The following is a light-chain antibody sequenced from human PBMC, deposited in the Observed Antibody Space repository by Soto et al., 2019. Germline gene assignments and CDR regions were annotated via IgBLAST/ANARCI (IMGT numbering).Light chain of an antibody. Sequence: QSALTQPASVSGSPGQSITISCTGTSSDVGSYNYVSWYQQLPGKAPKLMIYEVSNRPSGISDRFSGSKSGNTASLTISGLQAEDEADYYCSSYTSSSTLLFGGGTKLTVL. CDR3: SSYTSSSTLL. V-gene: IGLV2-14*01. CDR2: EVS. J-gene: IGLJ2*01. CDR1: SSDVGSYNY.